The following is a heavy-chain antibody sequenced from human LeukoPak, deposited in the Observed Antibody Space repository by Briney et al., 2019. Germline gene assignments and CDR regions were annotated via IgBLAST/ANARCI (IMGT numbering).Heavy chain of an antibody. CDR2: IYYSGST. CDR1: GGSISSSSYY. D-gene: IGHD1-14*01. Sequence: SETLSLTCTVSGGSISSSSYYWGWIRQPPGKGLEWIGSIYYSGSTYYNPSLKSRVTISVDTSKNQFSLKLSSVTAADTAVYYCARPKDHSDYYYMDVWGNGTTVTVSS. CDR3: ARPKDHSDYYYMDV. J-gene: IGHJ6*03. V-gene: IGHV4-39*01.